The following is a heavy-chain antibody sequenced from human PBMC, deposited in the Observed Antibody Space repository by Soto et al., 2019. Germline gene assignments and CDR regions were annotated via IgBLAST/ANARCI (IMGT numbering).Heavy chain of an antibody. CDR3: ARLTPVTAAFDY. CDR1: GGSISSYS. CDR2: IYDSGST. J-gene: IGHJ4*02. Sequence: SETLSLTCTVSGGSISSYSWSWIRQPPGQGLEWIGYIYDSGSTQYNPSLKSRVTISVDTSKNQFSLKLSSVTAADTAVYYCARLTPVTAAFDYWGQGTLVT. V-gene: IGHV4-59*08. D-gene: IGHD4-17*01.